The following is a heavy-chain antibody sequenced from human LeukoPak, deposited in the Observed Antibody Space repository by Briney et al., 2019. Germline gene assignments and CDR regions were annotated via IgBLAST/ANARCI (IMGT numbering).Heavy chain of an antibody. J-gene: IGHJ4*02. CDR1: GFTFDESA. CDR2: ISWNSGSI. CDR3: AKDQGYDNLSGYSPDY. D-gene: IGHD3-9*01. Sequence: GRSLRLSCAASGFTFDESAMHWVRQAPGKGLEWVSGISWNSGSIGYADSVKGRFTISRDNAKNSLYLQMNSLRAEDTALYYCAKDQGYDNLSGYSPDYWGQGTLVTVSS. V-gene: IGHV3-9*01.